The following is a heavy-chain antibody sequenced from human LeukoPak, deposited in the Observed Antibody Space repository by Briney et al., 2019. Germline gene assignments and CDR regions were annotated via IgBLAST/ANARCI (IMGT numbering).Heavy chain of an antibody. CDR1: GFTVSSNY. J-gene: IGHJ6*04. Sequence: PGGSLRLSCAASGFTVSSNYMSWVRQAPGKGLEWVSVIYSGGSIYYADSVKGRFTISRDNSKNTLYLQMNSLRAEDTAVYYCARDSPGYCSSTSCYTLLGVVDVWGKGTTVTVSS. CDR2: IYSGGSI. D-gene: IGHD2-2*02. V-gene: IGHV3-66*02. CDR3: ARDSPGYCSSTSCYTLLGVVDV.